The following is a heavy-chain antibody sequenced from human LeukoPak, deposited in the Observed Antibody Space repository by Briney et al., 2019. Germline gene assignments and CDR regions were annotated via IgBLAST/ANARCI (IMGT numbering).Heavy chain of an antibody. J-gene: IGHJ5*02. CDR1: GGTFSSYA. V-gene: IGHV1-69*13. CDR2: IIPIFGTA. Sequence: SVKVSCKASGGTFSSYAISWVRQAPGQGLEWMGGIIPIFGTANYAQKFQGRVTITADESTSTAYMELSSLRSEDTAVYYCATAYYDSSGYYPYWFDPWGQGTLVTVSS. D-gene: IGHD3-22*01. CDR3: ATAYYDSSGYYPYWFDP.